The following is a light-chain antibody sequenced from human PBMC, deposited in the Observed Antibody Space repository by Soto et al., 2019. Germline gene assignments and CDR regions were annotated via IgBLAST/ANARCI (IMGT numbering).Light chain of an antibody. CDR3: QQYGSPLT. J-gene: IGKJ4*01. CDR1: QSVRSSY. CDR2: AAS. Sequence: EIVLTQSPGTLSLFPGERATLSCRASQSVRSSYLAWYQQKPGQAPRLLIYAASSRATGIPDRFSGSGSGTDFTLTISRLEPEDFAVYYCQQYGSPLTFGGGTKVDIK. V-gene: IGKV3-20*01.